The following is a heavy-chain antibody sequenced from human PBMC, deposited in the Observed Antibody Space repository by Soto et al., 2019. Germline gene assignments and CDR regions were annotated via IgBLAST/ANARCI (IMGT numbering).Heavy chain of an antibody. CDR1: GFTFSSYA. V-gene: IGHV3-30-3*01. D-gene: IGHD3-22*01. Sequence: QVQLVESGGGVVQPGRSLRLSCAASGFTFSSYAMHWVRQAPGKGLEWVAVISYDGSNKYYADSVKGRFTISRDNSKNKLYLQMNSLRAEDTAVYHCARDGPYYYESSGYGIWGQGTLVTVSS. CDR3: ARDGPYYYESSGYGI. J-gene: IGHJ4*02. CDR2: ISYDGSNK.